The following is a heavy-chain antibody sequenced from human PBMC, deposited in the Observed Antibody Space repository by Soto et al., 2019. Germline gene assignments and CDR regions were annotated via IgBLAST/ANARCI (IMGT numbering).Heavy chain of an antibody. J-gene: IGHJ4*02. CDR1: GGSIRSYY. D-gene: IGHD5-18*01. CDR2: IYYSGST. CDR3: ARDSYNFDD. V-gene: IGHV4-59*01. Sequence: SETLSLTCTVSGGSIRSYYWSGIRQPPGKGLEWIGYIYYSGSTDYNPSLKSRVTISVDTSKNQFSLKLTSVTAADTAVYYCARDSYNFDDLGQGTLVTVSS.